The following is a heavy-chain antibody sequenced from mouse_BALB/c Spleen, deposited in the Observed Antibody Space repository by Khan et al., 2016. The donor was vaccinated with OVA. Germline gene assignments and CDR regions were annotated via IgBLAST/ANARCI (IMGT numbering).Heavy chain of an antibody. CDR1: GYTFTTYY. D-gene: IGHD2-2*01. J-gene: IGHJ4*01. CDR3: SSYAYFLGDAMDY. V-gene: IGHV1S56*01. CDR2: IYPGNFNT. Sequence: QVRLQQSGPELVKPGSSVKISCKASGYTFTTYYLHWVRQRPGQGLEWIGWIYPGNFNTKYNEKFRDKATLTADKSSSTAYIHLSSLASEDSAVYFCSSYAYFLGDAMDYWGLGTSVTVSS.